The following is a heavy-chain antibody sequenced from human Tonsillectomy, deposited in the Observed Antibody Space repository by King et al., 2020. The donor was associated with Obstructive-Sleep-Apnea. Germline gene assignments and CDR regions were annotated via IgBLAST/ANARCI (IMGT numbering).Heavy chain of an antibody. CDR2: IYYTGIT. J-gene: IGHJ5*02. V-gene: IGHV4-30-4*01. Sequence: QLQESGPGLVKPSQTLSLTCNVSGGSISNGDFYWSWIRQPPGTAPEWIGYIYYTGITYYNPSLKSRISISIDTSKDQFSLKLRSVTAADTAVYFCARGERWINWFDPWGQGTLVTVSA. D-gene: IGHD5-12*01. CDR3: ARGERWINWFDP. CDR1: GGSISNGDFY.